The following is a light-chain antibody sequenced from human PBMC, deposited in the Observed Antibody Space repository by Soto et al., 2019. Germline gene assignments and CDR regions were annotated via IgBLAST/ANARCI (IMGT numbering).Light chain of an antibody. Sequence: IQMTQSPSSLSASVGDRVTITFQASQDISRYLNWYQHKPGKAPNLLIYAASTLESGVPSRFSGSGSGTDFTLTISSLQLEDFATYYCQQNYSTPLAFGGGTKVDI. V-gene: IGKV1-39*01. J-gene: IGKJ4*01. CDR2: AAS. CDR3: QQNYSTPLA. CDR1: QDISRY.